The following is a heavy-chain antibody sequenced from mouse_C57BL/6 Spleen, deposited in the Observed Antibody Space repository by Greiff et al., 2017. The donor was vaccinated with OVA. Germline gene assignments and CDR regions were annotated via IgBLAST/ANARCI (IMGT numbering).Heavy chain of an antibody. CDR1: GYAFSSSW. V-gene: IGHV1-82*01. D-gene: IGHD4-1*01. Sequence: QVQLQQSGPELVKPGASVKISCKASGYAFSSSWMNWVKQRPGKGLEWIGRIYPGDGDTNYNGKFKGKATLTADKSSSTAYMQLSSLTSEDSAVYFCARSGLGNAMDYWGQGTSVTVSS. CDR3: ARSGLGNAMDY. J-gene: IGHJ4*01. CDR2: IYPGDGDT.